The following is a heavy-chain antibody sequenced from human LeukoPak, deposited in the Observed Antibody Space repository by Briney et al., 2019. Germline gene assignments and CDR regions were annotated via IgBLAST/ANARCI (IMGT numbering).Heavy chain of an antibody. V-gene: IGHV3-21*01. Sequence: SGGSLRLSCAASGFTFSSYSMNWVRQAPGKGLEWVSSISSSSSYIYYADSVKGRFTISGDNAKNSLYLQMNSLRAEDTAVYYCARTPSSTPRFDIWGQGTMVTVSS. CDR1: GFTFSSYS. J-gene: IGHJ3*02. D-gene: IGHD2-2*01. CDR3: ARTPSSTPRFDI. CDR2: ISSSSSYI.